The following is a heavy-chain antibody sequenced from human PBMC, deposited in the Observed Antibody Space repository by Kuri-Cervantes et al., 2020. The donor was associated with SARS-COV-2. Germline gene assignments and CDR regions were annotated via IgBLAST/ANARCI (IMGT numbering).Heavy chain of an antibody. V-gene: IGHV3-30*03. CDR2: ISYDGSNK. J-gene: IGHJ6*04. Sequence: GGSLRLSCAASGFTFSSYGMHWVRQAPGKGLEWVAVISYDGSNKYYADSAKGRFTISRDNSKNTLYLQMNSLRAEDTAVYYCARDVSPSSSSDYYYYGMDVWGKGTTVTVSS. D-gene: IGHD6-6*01. CDR3: ARDVSPSSSSDYYYYGMDV. CDR1: GFTFSSYG.